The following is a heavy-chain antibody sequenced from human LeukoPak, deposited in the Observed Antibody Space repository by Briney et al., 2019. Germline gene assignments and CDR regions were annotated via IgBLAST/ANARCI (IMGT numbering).Heavy chain of an antibody. V-gene: IGHV3-23*01. CDR3: AKVLHGDYNAFDI. D-gene: IGHD4-17*01. J-gene: IGHJ3*02. CDR2: ISGSGGST. Sequence: GGSLRLSCAASGFTFSSYAMSGVRQAPGKGLEWVSAISGSGGSTYYADSVKGRFTISRDNSKNTLYLQMNSLRAEDTAVYYCAKVLHGDYNAFDIWGQGTMVTVSS. CDR1: GFTFSSYA.